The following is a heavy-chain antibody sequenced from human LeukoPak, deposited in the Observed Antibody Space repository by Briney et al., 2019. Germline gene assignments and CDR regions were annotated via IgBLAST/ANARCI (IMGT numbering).Heavy chain of an antibody. CDR3: AREAASNWFDP. CDR2: IKQDGSEK. V-gene: IGHV3-7*01. J-gene: IGHJ5*02. CDR1: GFTFNNYW. Sequence: GGSLRLSCAASGFTFNNYWMNWVRQAPGKGLEWVANIKQDGSEKYYVDSVKGRFTISRDNARNSLYLQMNSLRAEDTAVYYCAREAASNWFDPWGQGTLVTVSS.